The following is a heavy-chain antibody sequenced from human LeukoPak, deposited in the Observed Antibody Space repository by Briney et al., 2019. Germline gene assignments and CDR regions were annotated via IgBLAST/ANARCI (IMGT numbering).Heavy chain of an antibody. D-gene: IGHD2-2*02. Sequence: SETLSLTCTVSGGSISSHYWSWIRQPPGEGLEWIGYTYFSGSTNYNPSLKSRVTISVDRSRKQIFLKLSAVTAADTAVYYCARAADCGSTSCYMGIDFWGQGTLVTGSS. V-gene: IGHV4-59*11. CDR3: ARAADCGSTSCYMGIDF. CDR2: TYFSGST. J-gene: IGHJ4*02. CDR1: GGSISSHY.